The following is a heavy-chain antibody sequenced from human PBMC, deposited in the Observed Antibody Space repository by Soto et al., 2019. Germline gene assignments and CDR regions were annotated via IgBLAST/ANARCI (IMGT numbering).Heavy chain of an antibody. CDR3: TRAGSDPGNFYISNYYAMDV. CDR2: IYSCGDT. Sequence: PGGSRRLSCAVSGFSVSSDYRSWVRQVPGKVLEWVSLIYSCGDTYYADSAKRGFTIPREISSNTIYLHMTSLRADDTAIYYCTRAGSDPGNFYISNYYAMDVWGRGTTVTVSS. J-gene: IGHJ6*02. D-gene: IGHD3-10*01. CDR1: GFSVSSDY. V-gene: IGHV3-53*01.